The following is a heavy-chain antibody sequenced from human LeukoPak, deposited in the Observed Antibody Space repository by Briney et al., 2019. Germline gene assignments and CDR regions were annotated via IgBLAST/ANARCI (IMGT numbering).Heavy chain of an antibody. Sequence: PSETLSLTCAVYGGSFSGYYWSWIRQPPGKGLEWIREINHSGSTNYNPSLKSRVTISVDTSKNQFSLKLSSVTAADTAVYYCARDLMTTVPSWGQGTLVTVSS. J-gene: IGHJ4*02. V-gene: IGHV4-34*01. D-gene: IGHD4-17*01. CDR1: GGSFSGYY. CDR2: INHSGST. CDR3: ARDLMTTVPS.